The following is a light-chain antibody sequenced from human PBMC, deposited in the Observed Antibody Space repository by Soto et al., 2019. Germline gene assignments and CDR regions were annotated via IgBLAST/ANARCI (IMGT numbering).Light chain of an antibody. CDR2: AAS. CDR1: QYISNN. J-gene: IGKJ4*01. CDR3: QQNYTSVT. V-gene: IGKV1-39*01. Sequence: DIQMTQSPSSLSASVGDRVTITCRASQYISNNLCWYQQKPGKAPKLLIYAASTLQSGVPSRVSGSGSGTDFTLTISSLQPEDFATYHCQQNYTSVTFGGGTKVEV.